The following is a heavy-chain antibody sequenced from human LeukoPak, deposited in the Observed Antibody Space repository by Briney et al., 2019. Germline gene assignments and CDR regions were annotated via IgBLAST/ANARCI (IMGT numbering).Heavy chain of an antibody. Sequence: ASVKVSCKASGYTFTSYYMHWVRQAPGQGLEWMGIINPSGGSTSYAQKFQGRVTMTRGTSTSTVYMELSSLRSEDTAVYYCARDYDSSGYGTYYFDYWGQGTLVTVSS. V-gene: IGHV1-46*01. CDR3: ARDYDSSGYGTYYFDY. J-gene: IGHJ4*02. CDR1: GYTFTSYY. CDR2: INPSGGST. D-gene: IGHD3-22*01.